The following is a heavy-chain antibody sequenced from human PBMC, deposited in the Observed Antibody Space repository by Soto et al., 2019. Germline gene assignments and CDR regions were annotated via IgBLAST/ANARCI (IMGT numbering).Heavy chain of an antibody. Sequence: QVQLQESGPGLVKPSQTLSLTCTVSGGSISSGDYYWSWIRQHPGKGLEWIGYIYYSGSTYYNPSLRSRFTILVDTSKNQFSLKLSSVTAADTAVYYCARGPGSGWYDYWGQGTLVTVSS. V-gene: IGHV4-31*03. CDR1: GGSISSGDYY. J-gene: IGHJ4*02. CDR3: ARGPGSGWYDY. D-gene: IGHD6-19*01. CDR2: IYYSGST.